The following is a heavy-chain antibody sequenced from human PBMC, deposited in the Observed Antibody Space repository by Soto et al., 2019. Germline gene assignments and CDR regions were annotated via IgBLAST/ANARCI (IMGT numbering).Heavy chain of an antibody. Sequence: SETLSLTCTVSGGSISSGGYYWSWIRQHPGKGLEWIGYIYYSGSTYYNPSLKSRVTISVDTSKNQFSLKLSSVTAADTAVYYCARGRPDYDYVWGSYRYYFDYWGQGTLVTVSS. CDR3: ARGRPDYDYVWGSYRYYFDY. CDR1: GGSISSGGYY. V-gene: IGHV4-31*03. D-gene: IGHD3-16*02. J-gene: IGHJ4*02. CDR2: IYYSGST.